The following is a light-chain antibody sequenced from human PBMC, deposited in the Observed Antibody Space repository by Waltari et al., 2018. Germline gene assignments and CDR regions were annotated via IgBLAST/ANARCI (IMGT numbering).Light chain of an antibody. CDR1: RSNIGNNY. CDR3: AAWDDSLSGRV. J-gene: IGLJ3*02. CDR2: RNN. Sequence: QSVLTQPPSASGTPGQRVTISCSGSRSNIGNNYVNRYQPLPGTAPKLLIYRNNQRPSGVPDRFSGSKSGTSASLAISGLRSEDEADYYCAAWDDSLSGRVFGGGTKVTVL. V-gene: IGLV1-47*01.